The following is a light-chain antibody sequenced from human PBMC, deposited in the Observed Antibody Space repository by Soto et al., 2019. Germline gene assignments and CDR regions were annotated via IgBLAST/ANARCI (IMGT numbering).Light chain of an antibody. CDR1: RSNIGSSN. CDR2: KNN. Sequence: QSVLTQPPSASGTPGQRVTISCSGSRSNIGSSNVYWYQQLPGTAPKLLIYKNNHRPSGGADRFSGSKSGTSAALAISGRRSEDEADYYCAAWDESLSGAVFGGGTQLTVL. CDR3: AAWDESLSGAV. V-gene: IGLV1-47*01. J-gene: IGLJ7*01.